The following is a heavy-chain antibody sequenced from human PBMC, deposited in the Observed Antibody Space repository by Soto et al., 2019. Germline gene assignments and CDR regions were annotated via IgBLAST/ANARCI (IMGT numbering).Heavy chain of an antibody. Sequence: ETLSLTGTVSGGSFTSNNWWTWVRQPPGQGLEWIGEIYRTGSTNYNPSLKSRVTISLDKSENQFSLKVTSLTAADTAVYYCASRDPGTSVDYWGQGTLVTVSS. CDR2: IYRTGST. CDR3: ASRDPGTSVDY. D-gene: IGHD1-7*01. CDR1: GGSFTSNNW. V-gene: IGHV4-4*02. J-gene: IGHJ4*02.